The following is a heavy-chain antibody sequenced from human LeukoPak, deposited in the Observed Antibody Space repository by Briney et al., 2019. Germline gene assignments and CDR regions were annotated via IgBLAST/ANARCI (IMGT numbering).Heavy chain of an antibody. J-gene: IGHJ4*02. V-gene: IGHV4-59*01. CDR1: GGPISSYY. Sequence: PSETLSLTCTVSGGPISSYYWSWIRQPPGKGLEWIGYIYYSGSTNYNPSLKSRVTISVDTSKNQFSLKLSSVTAADTAVYYCAGVGPTILWGQGTLVTVSS. CDR2: IYYSGST. D-gene: IGHD1-26*01. CDR3: AGVGPTIL.